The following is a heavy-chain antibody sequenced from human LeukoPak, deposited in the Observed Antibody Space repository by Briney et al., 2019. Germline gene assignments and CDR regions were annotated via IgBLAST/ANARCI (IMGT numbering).Heavy chain of an antibody. V-gene: IGHV1-69*01. CDR1: GGTFSSYA. D-gene: IGHD6-13*01. CDR2: IIPIFGTA. Sequence: GSSVKVSCKASGGTFSSYAISWVRQAPGQGLEWMGGIIPIFGTANYAQKLQGRVTITADESTSTAYMELSSLRSEDTAVYYCARGAAAAAKYDYWGQGTLVTVSS. J-gene: IGHJ4*02. CDR3: ARGAAAAAKYDY.